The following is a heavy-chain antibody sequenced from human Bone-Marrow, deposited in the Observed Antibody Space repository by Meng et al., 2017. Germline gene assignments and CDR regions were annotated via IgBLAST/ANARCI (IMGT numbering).Heavy chain of an antibody. CDR3: ARDTPPGDIKDTAMVTAFDY. D-gene: IGHD5-18*01. V-gene: IGHV1-2*02. CDR1: GYTFTGYY. J-gene: IGHJ4*02. CDR2: INPNSGGT. Sequence: ASVKVSCKASGYTFTGYYMHWVRQAPGQGLEWMGWINPNSGGTNYAQKFQGRVTMTRDTSISTAYMELSRLRSDDTAVYYCARDTPPGDIKDTAMVTAFDYWGQGTLVTVSS.